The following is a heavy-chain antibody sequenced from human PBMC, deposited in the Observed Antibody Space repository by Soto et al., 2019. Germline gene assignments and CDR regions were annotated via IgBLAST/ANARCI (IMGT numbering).Heavy chain of an antibody. CDR3: ASVYCSSTSCYKPYYYGMDV. D-gene: IGHD2-2*02. Sequence: PSETLSLTCTVSGGSISSSSYYWGWIRQPPGKGLEWIGSIYYSGSTYYNPSLKSRVTISVGTSKNQFSLKLSSVTAADTAVYYCASVYCSSTSCYKPYYYGMDVWGQGTTVTVSS. J-gene: IGHJ6*02. CDR1: GGSISSSSYY. V-gene: IGHV4-39*01. CDR2: IYYSGST.